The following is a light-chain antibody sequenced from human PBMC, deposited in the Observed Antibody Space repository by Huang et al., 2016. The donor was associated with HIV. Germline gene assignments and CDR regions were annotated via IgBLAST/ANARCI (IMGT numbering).Light chain of an antibody. V-gene: IGKV3-15*01. Sequence: ETVMTQSPATLSVSPGERATLSCRASQSVSSNLAWYQQKPGQAPRLLIFGASTRATGIPARFSGSGPGTEFTLTISSLQSEDFAVYYCQQYNNWPPWTFGQGTKVEIK. CDR2: GAS. CDR3: QQYNNWPPWT. J-gene: IGKJ1*01. CDR1: QSVSSN.